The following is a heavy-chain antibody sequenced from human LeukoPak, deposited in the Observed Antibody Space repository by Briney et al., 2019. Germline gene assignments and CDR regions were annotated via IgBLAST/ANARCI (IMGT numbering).Heavy chain of an antibody. CDR3: ARQTGSGLFILP. J-gene: IGHJ4*02. V-gene: IGHV4-39*01. CDR2: IYYSGST. D-gene: IGHD3/OR15-3a*01. Sequence: SETLSLTCTVSGGSISSSSYYWGWIRQPPGKGLEWIGSIYYSGSTYYNPSLKRRVTISVDTSKNPFSLKLGSVTAADTAVYYCARQTGSGLFILPGGQGTLVTVSS. CDR1: GGSISSSSYY.